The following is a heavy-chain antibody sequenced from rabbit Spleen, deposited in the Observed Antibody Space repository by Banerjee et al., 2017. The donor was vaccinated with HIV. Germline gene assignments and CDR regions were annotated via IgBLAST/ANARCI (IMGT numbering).Heavy chain of an antibody. CDR3: ARDLPDIIGWNFGF. J-gene: IGHJ6*01. Sequence: QEQLEESGGDLVKPEGSLTLTCRASGFSFTDKDVMCWVRQAPGKGLEWIGCINSITGKTVYATWAKGRFTISRASSTTVFLQMTSLTAADTATYFCARDLPDIIGWNFGFWGPGTLVTVS. V-gene: IGHV1S45*01. D-gene: IGHD1-1*01. CDR1: GFSFTDKDV. CDR2: INSITGKT.